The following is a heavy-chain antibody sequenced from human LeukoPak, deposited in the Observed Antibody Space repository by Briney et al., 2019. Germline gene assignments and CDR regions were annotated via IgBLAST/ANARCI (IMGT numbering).Heavy chain of an antibody. Sequence: GGSLRLSCATSGFTFSSHWMHWVRQGPGKGLLWVSRINSVGTSTSYADSVKGRFTISRDNAKNTLYLQMNSLRVEDTAIYYCVKVRGRARVGYFDYWGQGALVTVSS. CDR2: INSVGTST. CDR1: GFTFSSHW. D-gene: IGHD1-26*01. CDR3: VKVRGRARVGYFDY. J-gene: IGHJ4*02. V-gene: IGHV3-74*01.